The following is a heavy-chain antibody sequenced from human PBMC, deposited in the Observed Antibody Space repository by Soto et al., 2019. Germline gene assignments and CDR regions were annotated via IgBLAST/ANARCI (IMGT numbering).Heavy chain of an antibody. J-gene: IGHJ5*02. CDR3: ARGFSGGDADRFDP. CDR2: TNAGNGNT. CDR1: GYTFTSYA. Sequence: QVQLVQSGAEVKKPGASVKVSCKASGYTFTSYAMHWVRQAPGQRLEWMGWTNAGNGNTKYSQKFQGRVTITRDTSASTAYMELSSLRSEDTAVYYCARGFSGGDADRFDPWGQGTLVTVSS. D-gene: IGHD2-21*02. V-gene: IGHV1-3*01.